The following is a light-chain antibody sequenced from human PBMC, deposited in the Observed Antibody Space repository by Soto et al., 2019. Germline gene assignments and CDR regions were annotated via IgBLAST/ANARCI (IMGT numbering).Light chain of an antibody. V-gene: IGLV2-23*02. CDR2: EVN. Sequence: SVLTQPASVSWSPGQSIASSCTGTSSNVGSYKLVSWYQQHPGKAPKLMIFEVNKRPSGVSNRFSGSKSGNTASLTISGLKVEDEADYYCCSSGGSPTYVFGTGTKVTVL. CDR1: SSNVGSYKL. CDR3: CSSGGSPTYV. J-gene: IGLJ1*01.